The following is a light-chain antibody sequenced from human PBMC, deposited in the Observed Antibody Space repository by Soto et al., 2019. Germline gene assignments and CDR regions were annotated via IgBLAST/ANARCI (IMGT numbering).Light chain of an antibody. Sequence: EIVLTQSPGTLSFSPGERATLSCRASQSGSSSYLAWYQQKPSQAPRLLIYGASSRATGIPDRFSGSGSGTDFTLTISRLEPEDFAVYYCHQYGSSPLYTFGQGTKLEIK. CDR1: QSGSSSY. CDR2: GAS. V-gene: IGKV3-20*01. CDR3: HQYGSSPLYT. J-gene: IGKJ2*01.